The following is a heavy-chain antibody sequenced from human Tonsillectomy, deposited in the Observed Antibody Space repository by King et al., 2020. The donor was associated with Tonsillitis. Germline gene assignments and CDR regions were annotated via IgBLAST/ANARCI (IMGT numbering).Heavy chain of an antibody. D-gene: IGHD3-9*01. CDR1: GGSFSGYY. CDR3: ARTLQVYDILTGDYGIDV. CDR2: INHRGST. Sequence: HVQLQQWGAGLLKPSETLSLTCAVYGGSFSGYYWSWIRQPPGKGLEWIGEINHRGSTNYNPSLKSRVTISVDTSKNQFSLKLGSVTAADTAVYYCARTLQVYDILTGDYGIDVWGQGTTVTVSS. J-gene: IGHJ6*02. V-gene: IGHV4-34*01.